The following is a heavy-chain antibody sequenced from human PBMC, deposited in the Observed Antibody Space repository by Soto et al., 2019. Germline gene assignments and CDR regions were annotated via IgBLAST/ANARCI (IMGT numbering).Heavy chain of an antibody. CDR1: AGSIRSGDYY. Sequence: QVQLQESGPGLVKPSQTLSLTCTVSAGSIRSGDYYWTWIRQPPGKGLEWIGYIDHSGSAYYNPSLKSRATISIDTSNQFSLKMTSVTAADTAVYYCAGELGTFYFDHWGQGTLVTVSS. CDR2: IDHSGSA. J-gene: IGHJ4*02. CDR3: AGELGTFYFDH. V-gene: IGHV4-30-4*01. D-gene: IGHD7-27*01.